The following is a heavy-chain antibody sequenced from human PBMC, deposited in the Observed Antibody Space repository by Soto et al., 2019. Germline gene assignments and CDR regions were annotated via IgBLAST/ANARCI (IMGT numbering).Heavy chain of an antibody. CDR1: GGSISSSSYY. CDR3: ARQHSSEEGLLWFGGNWFDP. V-gene: IGHV4-39*01. J-gene: IGHJ5*02. Sequence: SETLSLTCTVSGGSISSSSYYWGWIRQPPGKGLEWIGSIYYSGSTYYNPSLKSRVTISVDTSKNQFSLKLSSVTAADTAVYYCARQHSSEEGLLWFGGNWFDPWGQGTLVTVSS. D-gene: IGHD3-10*01. CDR2: IYYSGST.